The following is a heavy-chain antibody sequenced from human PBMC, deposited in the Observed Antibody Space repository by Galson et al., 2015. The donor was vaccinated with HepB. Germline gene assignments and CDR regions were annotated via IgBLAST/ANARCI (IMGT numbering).Heavy chain of an antibody. CDR1: GGTFSSYA. V-gene: IGHV1-69*05. CDR3: ARVEGATWAFGI. CDR2: IIPIFGTA. J-gene: IGHJ3*02. D-gene: IGHD1-26*01. Sequence: SVKVSCKASGGTFSSYAISWVRQAPGQGLEWMGGIIPIFGTANYAQKFQGRVTMTTDTSTSTAYMELRSLRSDDTAVYYCARVEGATWAFGIWGQGTMVTVSS.